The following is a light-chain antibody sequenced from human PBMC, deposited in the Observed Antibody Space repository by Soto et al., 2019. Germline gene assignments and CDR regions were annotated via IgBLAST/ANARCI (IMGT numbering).Light chain of an antibody. CDR2: GAS. CDR3: QQYGSSIT. V-gene: IGKV3-20*01. CDR1: QSVSSSY. J-gene: IGKJ5*01. Sequence: EIGLPQSPATLSLSPGERATLSCRASQSVSSSYLAWYQQKPGQAPRLLIYGASSRATGIPDRFSGSGSGTDFTLTINRLEPEDFAVYYCQQYGSSITFGQGTRLEIK.